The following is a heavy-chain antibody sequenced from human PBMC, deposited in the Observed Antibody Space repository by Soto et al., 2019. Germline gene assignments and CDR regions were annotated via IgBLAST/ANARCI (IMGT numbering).Heavy chain of an antibody. CDR1: GGTFSSYT. J-gene: IGHJ6*02. V-gene: IGHV1-69*04. D-gene: IGHD2-2*01. Sequence: SVKVSCKASGGTFSSYTISWVRQAPGQGLEWMGRIIPILGIANYAQKFQGRVTITADKSTSTAYMELSGLRSEDTAVYYCARDPLVPAAPYYYGMDVWGQGTTVTVSS. CDR2: IIPILGIA. CDR3: ARDPLVPAAPYYYGMDV.